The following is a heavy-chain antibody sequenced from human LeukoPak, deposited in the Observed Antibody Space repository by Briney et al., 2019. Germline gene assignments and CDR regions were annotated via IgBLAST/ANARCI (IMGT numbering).Heavy chain of an antibody. Sequence: SETLSLTCTVSGGSISSYYWSWIRQPAGKGLEWIGRIYTSGSTNYNPSLKSRVTMSVDTSKNQFSLKLSSVTAADTAVYYCARDRRNYYGSGSYSRWFDPWGQGTLVTVSS. CDR1: GGSISSYY. CDR3: ARDRRNYYGSGSYSRWFDP. CDR2: IYTSGST. V-gene: IGHV4-4*07. J-gene: IGHJ5*02. D-gene: IGHD3-10*01.